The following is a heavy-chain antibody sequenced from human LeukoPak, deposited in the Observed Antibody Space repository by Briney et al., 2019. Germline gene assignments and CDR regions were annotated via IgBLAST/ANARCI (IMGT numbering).Heavy chain of an antibody. D-gene: IGHD2-8*02. Sequence: SETLSFTCTVSGGSISSGGYYWNWIRQDPGKGLEWIGYIYYTGTTYYNPSLKSRVTLSVDTSKNQFSLKLNSVTAADSAVYYCARGPGGELDHWGQGTLVTVSS. CDR3: ARGPGGELDH. CDR2: IYYTGTT. CDR1: GGSISSGGYY. V-gene: IGHV4-31*03. J-gene: IGHJ4*02.